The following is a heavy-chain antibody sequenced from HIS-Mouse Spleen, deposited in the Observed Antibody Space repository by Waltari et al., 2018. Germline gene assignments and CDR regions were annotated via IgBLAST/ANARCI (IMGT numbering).Heavy chain of an antibody. CDR3: AKEKAGSFDY. Sequence: EVQLVESGGGLVQHGRSLRIPCAASGFTFAHYAMHWVRPAPGQGLEWVSGISWNSGSIGYTDSVKGRFTISRDNAKNSLYLQMNSLRAEDTALYYCAKEKAGSFDYWGQGTLVTVSS. CDR1: GFTFAHYA. J-gene: IGHJ4*02. V-gene: IGHV3-9*01. D-gene: IGHD6-13*01. CDR2: ISWNSGSI.